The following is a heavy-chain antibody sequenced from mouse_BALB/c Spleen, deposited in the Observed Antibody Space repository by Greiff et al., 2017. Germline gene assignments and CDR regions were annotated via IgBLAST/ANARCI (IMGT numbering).Heavy chain of an antibody. CDR1: GFTFSSFG. Sequence: EVQRVESGGGLVQPGGSRKLSCAASGFTFSSFGMHWVRQAPGKGLEWVAYISSGSSTIYYADTVKGRFTISRDNPKNTLFLQMTSLRSEDTAMYYCARWGKTTVVPFAYWGQGTLVTVSA. CDR2: ISSGSSTI. D-gene: IGHD1-1*01. J-gene: IGHJ3*01. CDR3: ARWGKTTVVPFAY. V-gene: IGHV5-17*02.